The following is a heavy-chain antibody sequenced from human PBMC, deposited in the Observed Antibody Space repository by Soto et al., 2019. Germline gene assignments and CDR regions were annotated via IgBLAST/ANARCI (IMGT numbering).Heavy chain of an antibody. CDR3: AKAWGIDY. J-gene: IGHJ4*02. D-gene: IGHD7-27*01. Sequence: EVQLLESGGGLVEPGGSRRLSCAASGFTFSSYTMSWVRQAPGKGLERVSTISGSGSSTYSADSVKGRFTISRDNSKNTLYLQMNSLRVEDTAIYYCAKAWGIDYWGQGTLVTVSS. CDR1: GFTFSSYT. V-gene: IGHV3-23*01. CDR2: ISGSGSST.